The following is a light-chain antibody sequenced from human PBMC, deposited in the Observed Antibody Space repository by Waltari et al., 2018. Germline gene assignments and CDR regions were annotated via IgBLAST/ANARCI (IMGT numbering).Light chain of an antibody. Sequence: QAVLTQPSSLSASPGASASLTCTLRSGINVGAYRIYWYQPKPGSPPQYLLSNKSDSDKGLGSGVPSRFSGSKDASANAGILLISGLQSDDEADYYCMIFHGNAWVFGGGTKLTVL. CDR2: NKSDSDK. CDR1: SGINVGAYR. J-gene: IGLJ2*01. V-gene: IGLV5-45*03. CDR3: MIFHGNAWV.